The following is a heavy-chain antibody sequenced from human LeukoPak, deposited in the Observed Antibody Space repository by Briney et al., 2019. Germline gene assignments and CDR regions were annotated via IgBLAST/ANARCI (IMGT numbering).Heavy chain of an antibody. CDR2: ISGSGGST. Sequence: GGSLRLSCAASGFTFSSYAMSWVRQAPGKGLEWVSAISGSGGSTYYADSVKGRFTISRDNSKNTLYLQMNSLRAEDTAVYYCANSYDILTGYYPFDYWGQGTLVTVSS. D-gene: IGHD3-9*01. CDR3: ANSYDILTGYYPFDY. CDR1: GFTFSSYA. J-gene: IGHJ4*02. V-gene: IGHV3-23*01.